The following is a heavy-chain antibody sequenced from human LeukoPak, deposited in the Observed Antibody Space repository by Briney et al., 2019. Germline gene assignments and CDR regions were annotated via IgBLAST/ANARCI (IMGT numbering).Heavy chain of an antibody. CDR3: AKGRIDYGDYVYFDY. CDR1: GFTFSSYA. J-gene: IGHJ4*02. D-gene: IGHD4-17*01. CDR2: ISGSGGST. V-gene: IGHV3-23*01. Sequence: GGSLRLSCAASGFTFSSYAMSWVRQAPGMGLEWVSAISGSGGSTYYADSVKGRFTISRDNSKNTLYLQMNSLRAEDTAVYYCAKGRIDYGDYVYFDYWGQGTLVTVSS.